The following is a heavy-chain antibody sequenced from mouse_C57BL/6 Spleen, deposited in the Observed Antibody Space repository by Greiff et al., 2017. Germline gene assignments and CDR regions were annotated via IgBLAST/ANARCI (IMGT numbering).Heavy chain of an antibody. CDR2: INPYNGGT. Sequence: EVQLQQSGPVLVKPGASVKMSCTASGYTFTDYYMNWVKQSHGKSLEWIGVINPYNGGTSYNQKFKGKATLTVDKSSSTASMELNSLTSEDSAVYDCARSPTVVAHWYIDDWGTGTTVTVSS. CDR1: GYTFTDYY. J-gene: IGHJ1*03. CDR3: ARSPTVVAHWYIDD. D-gene: IGHD1-1*01. V-gene: IGHV1-19*01.